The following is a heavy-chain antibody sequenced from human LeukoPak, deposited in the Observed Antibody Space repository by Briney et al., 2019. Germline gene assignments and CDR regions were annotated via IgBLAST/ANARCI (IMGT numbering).Heavy chain of an antibody. D-gene: IGHD6-13*01. V-gene: IGHV3-30*18. CDR3: AKDRETTASGTFDY. CDR1: GFTFSNYG. CDR2: ISEDGINK. Sequence: GGALRLSCAASGFTFSNYGMHFGRQAPGKGLEVAAGISEDGINKYYADSVKARFTISRDNSNNTLFLQMNTLRADDTAVYYCAKDRETTASGTFDYWGQGVLVPVSS. J-gene: IGHJ4*02.